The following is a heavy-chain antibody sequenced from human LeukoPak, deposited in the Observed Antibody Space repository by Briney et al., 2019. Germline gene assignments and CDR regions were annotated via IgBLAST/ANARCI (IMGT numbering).Heavy chain of an antibody. CDR2: INPNSGGT. V-gene: IGHV1-2*02. Sequence: ASVKVSCKASGYTFTGYYMHWVRQAPGQGLEWMGWINPNSGGTNYAQKFQGRVTMTRDTSISTAYMELSRLRSDDTAVYYCARVRGYSSGSYSGYYYYMDVWGKGTTVTISS. CDR3: ARVRGYSSGSYSGYYYYMDV. CDR1: GYTFTGYY. D-gene: IGHD6-19*01. J-gene: IGHJ6*03.